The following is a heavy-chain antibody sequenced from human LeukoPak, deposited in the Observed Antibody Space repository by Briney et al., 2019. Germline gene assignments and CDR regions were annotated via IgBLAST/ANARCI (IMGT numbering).Heavy chain of an antibody. V-gene: IGHV1-2*02. J-gene: IGHJ6*03. Sequence: ASVNVSCKASGYTFTGYYMHWVRQAPGQGLEWMGWINPNSGGTNYAQKFQGRVTMTRDTSISTAYMELSRLRSDDTAVYYCARAYYYDSSGYRYYYYYYMDVWGKGTTVTVSS. CDR3: ARAYYYDSSGYRYYYYYYMDV. CDR2: INPNSGGT. CDR1: GYTFTGYY. D-gene: IGHD3-22*01.